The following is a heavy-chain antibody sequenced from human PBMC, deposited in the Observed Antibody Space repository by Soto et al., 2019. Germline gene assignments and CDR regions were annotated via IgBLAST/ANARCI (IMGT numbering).Heavy chain of an antibody. CDR1: GFTFSNAW. D-gene: IGHD3-10*01. V-gene: IGHV3-15*01. J-gene: IGHJ4*02. CDR2: IKSKTDGGTT. Sequence: GGSLRLSCAASGFTFSNAWMSWVRQAPGKGLEWVGRIKSKTDGGTTDYAAPVKGRFTISRDDSKNTLYLQMNSLKTEDTAVYYCTTHPSRGVRGVISFFDYWGQGTLVTVSS. CDR3: TTHPSRGVRGVISFFDY.